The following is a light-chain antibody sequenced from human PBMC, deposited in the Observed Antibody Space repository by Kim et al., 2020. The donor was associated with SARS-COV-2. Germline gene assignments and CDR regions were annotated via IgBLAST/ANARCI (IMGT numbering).Light chain of an antibody. CDR2: QAS. J-gene: IGKJ4*01. CDR1: QSISTW. V-gene: IGKV1-5*03. CDR3: QQYHSYPLT. Sequence: DIQMTQSPSTLSASVGDRVTITCRASQSISTWLAWYQQKPGKAPNILIYQASKLETGVPSRFSGGRSGTEVTLTISSLQPDDFATYYCQQYHSYPLTFGGGTKVDIK.